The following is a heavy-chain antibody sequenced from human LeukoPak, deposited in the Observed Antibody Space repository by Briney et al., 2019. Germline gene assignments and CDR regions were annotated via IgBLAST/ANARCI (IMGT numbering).Heavy chain of an antibody. V-gene: IGHV3-23*01. CDR1: GFTFSSYA. J-gene: IGHJ4*02. D-gene: IGHD5-24*01. CDR3: ARAGGDGYNYGY. CDR2: ISGSGGST. Sequence: PGGSLRLSCAASGFTFSSYAMSWVRQAPGKGLEWVSAISGSGGSTYYADSVKGRFTISRDNSKNSLYLQMNSLRAEDTAVYYCARAGGDGYNYGYWGQGTLVTVSS.